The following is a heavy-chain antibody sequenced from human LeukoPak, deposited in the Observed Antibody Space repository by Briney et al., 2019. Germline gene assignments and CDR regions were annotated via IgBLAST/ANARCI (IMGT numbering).Heavy chain of an antibody. J-gene: IGHJ4*02. CDR2: ISSSSSYT. Sequence: GGSLTLPCAASGFTFSDYYMIWIRQAPGKGLEWISYISSSSSYTNYVDSVKGRFTISRDNAKNSLYLHMNSLRAEDTAVYYCVRAVSVSSYYFDCWGQGTLVTVSS. CDR1: GFTFSDYY. D-gene: IGHD5/OR15-5a*01. CDR3: VRAVSVSSYYFDC. V-gene: IGHV3-11*05.